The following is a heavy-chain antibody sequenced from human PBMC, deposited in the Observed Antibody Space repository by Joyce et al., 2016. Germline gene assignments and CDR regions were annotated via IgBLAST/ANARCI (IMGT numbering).Heavy chain of an antibody. CDR2: IYHSGNT. CDR3: ARDPRNYGH. J-gene: IGHJ4*02. CDR1: GVSISSGYY. Sequence: QVQLQESGPGLVKPSETLSLTCAVSGVSISSGYYWGWIRQPPGKGLAWIGSIYHSGNTYYNSALKGRVTLSVDTSKNQLFLKLFSVTAADTAVYYCARDPRNYGHWGQGTLVIVSS. D-gene: IGHD4-17*01. V-gene: IGHV4-38-2*02.